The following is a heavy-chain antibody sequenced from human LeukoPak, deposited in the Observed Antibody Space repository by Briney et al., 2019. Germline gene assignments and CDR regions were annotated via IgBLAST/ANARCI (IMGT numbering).Heavy chain of an antibody. D-gene: IGHD3-10*01. V-gene: IGHV4-39*01. CDR3: ARHYGP. CDR1: GASISTSINY. J-gene: IGHJ5*02. Sequence: PSETLSLTCTVSGASISTSINYWGWVRQPPGMGLEWIGNIYSSGRTYYNPSLKSRVTISVDTSMNQFSLKLSSVTAADTAVYYCARHYGPWGQGTLVTVSS. CDR2: IYSSGRT.